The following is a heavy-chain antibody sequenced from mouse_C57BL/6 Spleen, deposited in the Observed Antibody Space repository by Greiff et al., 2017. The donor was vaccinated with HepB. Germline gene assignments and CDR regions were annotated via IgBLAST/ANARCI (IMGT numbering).Heavy chain of an antibody. CDR1: GYAFSSSW. CDR3: ARAPRGYAMDY. V-gene: IGHV1-82*01. CDR2: IYPGDGDT. Sequence: ESGPELVKPGASVKISCKASGYAFSSSWMNWVKQRPGKGLEWIGRIYPGDGDTNYNGKFKGKATLTADKSSSTAYMQLSSLTSEDSAVYFCARAPRGYAMDYWGQGTSVTVSS. J-gene: IGHJ4*01.